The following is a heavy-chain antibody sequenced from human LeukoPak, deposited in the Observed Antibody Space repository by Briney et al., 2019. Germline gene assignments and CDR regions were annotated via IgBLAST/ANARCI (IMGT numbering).Heavy chain of an antibody. D-gene: IGHD5-18*01. CDR1: GVTISSSSYY. CDR2: IYYSGST. V-gene: IGHV4-39*01. Sequence: SEPLSLTCTVSGVTISSSSYYWGRIPQPPGQGLEWIGSIYYSGSTHYNPSLKSRVTISVDTSKNQFSLKLSSVTAAEKAVYYCWASVGYGNWGEGALGTVSS. J-gene: IGHJ4*02. CDR3: WASVGYGN.